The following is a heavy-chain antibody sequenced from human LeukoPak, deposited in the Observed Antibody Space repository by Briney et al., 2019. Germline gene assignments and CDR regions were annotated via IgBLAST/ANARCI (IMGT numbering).Heavy chain of an antibody. CDR2: VSYSGTT. Sequence: SETLSLTCTVSGGSISSSSFFGAWIRQPLGKGLEWIGTVSYSGTTYYSPSLKSRVTISVDTSKNQFSLRLTSVTAADTALYYCAKLTCSSTFCPLDYWGQGTLVTVSS. CDR1: GGSISSSSFF. J-gene: IGHJ4*02. V-gene: IGHV4-39*01. CDR3: AKLTCSSTFCPLDY. D-gene: IGHD2-2*01.